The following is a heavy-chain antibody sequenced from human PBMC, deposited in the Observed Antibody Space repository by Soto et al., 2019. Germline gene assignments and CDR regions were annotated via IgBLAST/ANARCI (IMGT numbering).Heavy chain of an antibody. CDR1: GFIFTNYG. J-gene: IGHJ4*02. CDR3: TSHVQTSH. Sequence: QVQLVESGGGVVQPGRSLRVSCAASGFIFTNYGMHWVRQAPGKGPEWVAVISSDGSTKYYADSVKGRFTISRDNSKNTRYLQMDSLRAEDTAVYYCTSHVQTSHWGQRTLVTVSS. D-gene: IGHD1-1*01. V-gene: IGHV3-30*03. CDR2: ISSDGSTK.